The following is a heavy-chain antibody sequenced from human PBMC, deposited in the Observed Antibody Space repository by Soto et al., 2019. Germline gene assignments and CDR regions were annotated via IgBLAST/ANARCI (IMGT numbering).Heavy chain of an antibody. CDR2: ISYDGSNK. D-gene: IGHD1-7*01. CDR3: AKDLELPEY. CDR1: GFTFSSYG. V-gene: IGHV3-30*18. Sequence: GGSLRLSCAASGFTFSSYGMHWVRQAPGKGLEWVAVISYDGSNKYYADSVKGRFTISRDNSKNTLYLQMNSLRAEDTAVYYCAKDLELPEYWGQGTLVTVSS. J-gene: IGHJ4*02.